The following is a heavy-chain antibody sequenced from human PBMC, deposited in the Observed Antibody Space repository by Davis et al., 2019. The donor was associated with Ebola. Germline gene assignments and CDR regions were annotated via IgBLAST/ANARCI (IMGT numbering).Heavy chain of an antibody. Sequence: PGGSLRLSCAAPGFTVSSNYMSWVRQAPGKGLEWVSVIYSGGTTYYADSVKGRFTISRDNSKNTLYLQMNSLRAEDTAVYYCTRRYCSSPSCTPYYWGQGTLVTVSS. V-gene: IGHV3-53*01. D-gene: IGHD2-2*01. CDR2: IYSGGTT. CDR1: GFTVSSNY. CDR3: TRRYCSSPSCTPYY. J-gene: IGHJ4*02.